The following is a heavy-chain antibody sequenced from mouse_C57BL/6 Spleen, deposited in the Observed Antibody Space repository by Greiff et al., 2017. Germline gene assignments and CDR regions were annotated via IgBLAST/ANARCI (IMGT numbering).Heavy chain of an antibody. V-gene: IGHV1-64*01. CDR3: AREGQLRLPFAY. D-gene: IGHD3-2*02. J-gene: IGHJ3*01. CDR2: IHPNSGST. CDR1: GYTFTSYW. Sequence: QVQLQQPGAELVKPGASVKLSCKASGYTFTSYWMHWVKQRPGHGLEWIGMIHPNSGSTNYNEKFKSKATLTVDKSSSTAYMQLSSLTSEDSAVYYCAREGQLRLPFAYWGQGTLVTVSA.